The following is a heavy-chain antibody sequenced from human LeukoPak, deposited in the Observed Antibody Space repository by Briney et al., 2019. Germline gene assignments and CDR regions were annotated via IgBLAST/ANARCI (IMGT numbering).Heavy chain of an antibody. CDR1: GFTLRNYA. Sequence: GGSLRLSCAASGFTLRNYAMSWVRQAPGKGLEWVSSISATGGSTYYADSVKGRSTISRDNSKNTLYLQMNSLRAEDTAVYYCAKDRGYSYGISEYWGQGTLVTVSS. D-gene: IGHD5-18*01. CDR2: ISATGGST. CDR3: AKDRGYSYGISEY. V-gene: IGHV3-23*01. J-gene: IGHJ4*02.